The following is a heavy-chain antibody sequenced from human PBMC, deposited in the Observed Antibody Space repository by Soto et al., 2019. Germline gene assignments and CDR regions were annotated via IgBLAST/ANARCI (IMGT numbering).Heavy chain of an antibody. V-gene: IGHV4-59*01. J-gene: IGHJ6*03. Sequence: SETLSLTCTVSGGSISSYYWSWIRQPPGKGLEWIGYIYYSGSTNYNPSLKSRVTISVDTSKNQFSLKLSSVTAADTAVYYCARNSSPRLLWFGGRDGAYYYYMDVWGKGTTVTVSS. CDR1: GGSISSYY. CDR2: IYYSGST. D-gene: IGHD3-10*01. CDR3: ARNSSPRLLWFGGRDGAYYYYMDV.